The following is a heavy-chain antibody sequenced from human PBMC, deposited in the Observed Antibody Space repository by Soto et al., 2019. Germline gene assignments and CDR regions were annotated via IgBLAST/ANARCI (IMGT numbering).Heavy chain of an antibody. Sequence: GGSLRLSCVASGFPFSQYGMHWVRQAPGKGLEWVAVITYEGSNKYYADSVKGRFTISRDNSKNTLYLQMGSLRAEDMAVYYCARGASYYDFWSGFPRDYYYYMDVWGKGTTVTVSS. D-gene: IGHD3-3*01. CDR3: ARGASYYDFWSGFPRDYYYYMDV. V-gene: IGHV3-30*03. CDR2: ITYEGSNK. CDR1: GFPFSQYG. J-gene: IGHJ6*03.